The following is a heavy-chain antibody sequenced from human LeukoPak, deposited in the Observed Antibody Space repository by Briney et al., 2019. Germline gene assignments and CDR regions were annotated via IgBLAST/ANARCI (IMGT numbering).Heavy chain of an antibody. CDR2: IYSDNT. J-gene: IGHJ4*02. CDR1: GFTVSSNS. CDR3: AKDQVGATMLFDY. D-gene: IGHD1-26*01. V-gene: IGHV3-66*03. Sequence: TGGSLRLSCTVSGFTVSSNSMSWVRQAPGKGLEWVSFIYSDNTHYSDSVKGRFTISRDNSKNTLYLQMNSLRAEDTAVYYCAKDQVGATMLFDYWGQGTLVTVSS.